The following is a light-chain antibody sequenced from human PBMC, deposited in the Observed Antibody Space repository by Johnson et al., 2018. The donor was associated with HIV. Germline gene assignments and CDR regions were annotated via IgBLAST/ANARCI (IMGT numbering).Light chain of an antibody. CDR1: SSNIGKNY. CDR3: GTWDGSLITFV. Sequence: QSVLTQPPSVSAAPGQKVTISCSGSSSNIGKNYVSWYQQLPGTAPKLLIFDNHKRPSGIPDRFSGSKSGTSATLDITGLQTGDEADYYCGTWDGSLITFVFATGTPVTVL. V-gene: IGLV1-51*01. CDR2: DNH. J-gene: IGLJ1*01.